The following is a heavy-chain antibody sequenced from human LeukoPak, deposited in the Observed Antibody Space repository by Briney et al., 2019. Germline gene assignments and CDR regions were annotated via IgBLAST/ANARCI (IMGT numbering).Heavy chain of an antibody. V-gene: IGHV4-59*08. Sequence: PSETLSLTCTVSGGSISSYYWSWIRQPPGKGLEWIGYIYYSGSTNYNPSLKSRVTISVDTSKNQFSLNLTSVTAADTAVYFCAVFFGGLGGRGSWGQGTQVTVSS. CDR3: AVFFGGLGGRGS. J-gene: IGHJ4*02. CDR1: GGSISSYY. D-gene: IGHD3/OR15-3a*01. CDR2: IYYSGST.